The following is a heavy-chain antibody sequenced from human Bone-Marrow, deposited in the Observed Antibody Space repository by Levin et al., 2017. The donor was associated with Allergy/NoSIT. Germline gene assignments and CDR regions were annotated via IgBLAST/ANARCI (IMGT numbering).Heavy chain of an antibody. Sequence: SVKVSCKASGGTFSSYTISWVRQAPGQGLEWMGRIIPILGIANYAQKFQGRVTITADKSTSTAYMELSSLRSEDTAVYYCASRPTQNTIGSGSYYKAKNFDYWGQGTLVTVSS. CDR3: ASRPTQNTIGSGSYYKAKNFDY. J-gene: IGHJ4*02. V-gene: IGHV1-69*02. CDR2: IIPILGIA. D-gene: IGHD3-10*01. CDR1: GGTFSSYT.